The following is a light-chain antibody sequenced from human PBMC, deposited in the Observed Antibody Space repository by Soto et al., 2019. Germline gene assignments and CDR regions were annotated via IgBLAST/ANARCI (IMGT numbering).Light chain of an antibody. Sequence: DLVMTQSPLSLPVTPGEPASISCRSSQSLLHSNGYNYLDWYLQTPGESPQLLIYLGSNRASGVHGRFSGSGSGKDFTLKTSRVEAEDVGVYYCMQALQTPRTFGQGTKVEIK. J-gene: IGKJ1*01. CDR3: MQALQTPRT. CDR2: LGS. CDR1: QSLLHSNGYNY. V-gene: IGKV2-28*01.